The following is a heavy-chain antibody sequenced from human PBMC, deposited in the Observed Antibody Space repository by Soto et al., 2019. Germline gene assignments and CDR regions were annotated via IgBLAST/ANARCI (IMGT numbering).Heavy chain of an antibody. CDR1: GFTFSSYT. J-gene: IGHJ6*02. V-gene: IGHV3-23*01. Sequence: GGSLRLSCAASGFTFSSYTMSWVRQAPGKGLEWVSAISGGGGSTYYADSVKGRFTISRDNSKNTLYLKMNSLRAEDTAVYYCARGDTAMVSRYYYYGMDVWGQGTTVTVSS. CDR2: ISGGGGST. D-gene: IGHD5-18*01. CDR3: ARGDTAMVSRYYYYGMDV.